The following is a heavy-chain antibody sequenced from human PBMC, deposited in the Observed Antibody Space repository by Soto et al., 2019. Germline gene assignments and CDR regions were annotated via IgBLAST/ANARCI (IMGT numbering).Heavy chain of an antibody. D-gene: IGHD4-17*01. CDR3: VGTGTTDDY. CDR1: GGSISSGGYY. CDR2: IYYSGDS. V-gene: IGHV4-30-4*08. J-gene: IGHJ4*02. Sequence: SETLSLTCTVSGGSISSGGYYWSSIRQPPGKGLEWIGYIYYSGDSYYNPSLKGRLTISIDTSKNQFSLILNSVTVADTAIYYCVGTGTTDDYWGRGTLVTVS.